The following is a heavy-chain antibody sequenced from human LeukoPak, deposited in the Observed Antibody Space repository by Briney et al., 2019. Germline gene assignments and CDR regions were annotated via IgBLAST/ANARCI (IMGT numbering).Heavy chain of an antibody. CDR3: AKVKGFGELLYDY. J-gene: IGHJ4*02. V-gene: IGHV3-30*18. CDR2: ISYDGSNK. Sequence: GRSLRLSCAASGFTFSNYGIHWVRQAPGKGLEWVAVISYDGSNKYYADSVNGRFTISRDNSKNTLYLQMNSLRAEDTAVYYCAKVKGFGELLYDYWGQGTLVTVSS. CDR1: GFTFSNYG. D-gene: IGHD3-10*01.